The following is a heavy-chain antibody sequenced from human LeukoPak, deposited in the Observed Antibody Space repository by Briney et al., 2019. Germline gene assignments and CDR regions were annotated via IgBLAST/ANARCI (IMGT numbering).Heavy chain of an antibody. D-gene: IGHD5-18*01. CDR3: AKDGGSYGYLAYYYYGMDV. CDR1: GFTFSSYA. CDR2: ISGSGGST. Sequence: GGSLRLSCAASGFTFSSYAMSWVRQAPGKGLEWVSAISGSGGSTYYADSVKGRFTISRDNSKNTLYLQMNSLRAEDTAVYYCAKDGGSYGYLAYYYYGMDVWGQGTTVTVSS. V-gene: IGHV3-23*01. J-gene: IGHJ6*02.